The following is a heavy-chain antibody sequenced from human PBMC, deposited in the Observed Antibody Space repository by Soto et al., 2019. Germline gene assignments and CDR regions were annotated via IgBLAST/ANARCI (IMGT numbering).Heavy chain of an antibody. Sequence: EVQLLQSGGGLLQPGGSLRLSCVASGVTFRSSAMSWVRQAPGKGLEWVSSISGSGGSIYYADSVKGRFIISRDNSKNTLDLQMNSLRADDTAVYYCAKDGNSWAGDYYQYYMDLWGKGTTVTVSS. J-gene: IGHJ6*03. D-gene: IGHD6-13*01. CDR3: AKDGNSWAGDYYQYYMDL. V-gene: IGHV3-23*01. CDR2: ISGSGGSI. CDR1: GVTFRSSA.